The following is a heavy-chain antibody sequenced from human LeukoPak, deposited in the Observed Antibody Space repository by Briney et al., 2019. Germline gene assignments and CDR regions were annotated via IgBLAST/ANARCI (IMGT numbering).Heavy chain of an antibody. V-gene: IGHV4-39*01. Sequence: SETLSLTCTVSGGSISSSSYYWGWLRQPPGKGLEWIGSIYYSGSTYYNPSLKSRVTISVDTSKNQFSLKLSSVTAADTAVYYCARQGRFLEWLSFTGSLYNWFDPWGQGTLVTVSS. CDR2: IYYSGST. D-gene: IGHD3-3*01. CDR3: ARQGRFLEWLSFTGSLYNWFDP. CDR1: GGSISSSSYY. J-gene: IGHJ5*02.